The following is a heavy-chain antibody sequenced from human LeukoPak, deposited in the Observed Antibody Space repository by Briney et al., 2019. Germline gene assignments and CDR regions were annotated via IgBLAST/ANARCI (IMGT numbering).Heavy chain of an antibody. D-gene: IGHD6-19*01. V-gene: IGHV3-21*01. CDR1: GFTFSSYS. CDR3: ARDPSSGWYLKGWFDP. CDR2: ISSSSNYI. Sequence: AGGSLRLSCAASGFTFSSYSMNWVRQAPGKGLEWVSSISSSSNYIYYADSVKGRFTISRDNAKNSLYLQMNSLRAEDTAVYYCARDPSSGWYLKGWFDPWGQGTLVTVSS. J-gene: IGHJ5*02.